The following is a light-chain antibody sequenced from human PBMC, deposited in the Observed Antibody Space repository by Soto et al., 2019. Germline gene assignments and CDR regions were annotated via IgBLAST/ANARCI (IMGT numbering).Light chain of an antibody. V-gene: IGKV3-11*01. CDR1: QSVGTS. CDR2: DAS. Sequence: DIVLTQSPATLSLSPGERGTLACRASQSVGTSLAWYQQKPGQAPRLLISDASIRATGIPARFSGSGSGTDFTLIISSLEPEDSAVYYCHKRSSWPRTFGQGTKVDIK. J-gene: IGKJ1*01. CDR3: HKRSSWPRT.